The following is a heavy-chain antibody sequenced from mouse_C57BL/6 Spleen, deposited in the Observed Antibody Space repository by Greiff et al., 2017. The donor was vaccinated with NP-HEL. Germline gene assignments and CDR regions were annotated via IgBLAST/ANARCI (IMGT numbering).Heavy chain of an antibody. J-gene: IGHJ4*01. CDR2: INPYNGGT. Sequence: EVQLQQSGPVLVKPGPSVKMSCKASGYTFTDYYMNWVKQSHGKSLEWIGVINPYNGGTSYNQKFKGKATLTVDKSSSTAYMELNSLTSEDSAVYYCARSTTVVAEYYYAMDYWGQGTSVTVSS. V-gene: IGHV1-19*01. CDR1: GYTFTDYY. CDR3: ARSTTVVAEYYYAMDY. D-gene: IGHD1-1*01.